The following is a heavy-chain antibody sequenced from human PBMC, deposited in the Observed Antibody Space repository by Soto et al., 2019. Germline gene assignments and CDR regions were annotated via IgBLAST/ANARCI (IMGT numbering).Heavy chain of an antibody. CDR2: MNPNSGNT. V-gene: IGHV1-8*01. D-gene: IGHD2-15*01. Sequence: QVQLVQSGAEVKKPGASVKVSCKASGCTFTSYDINWVRQATGQGLEWMGWMNPNSGNTGYAQKFQGRVTMTRNTSISTAYMEPSSLRSEDTAVYYCASRLVVAADVFDAFDIWGQGSMVTVSS. CDR1: GCTFTSYD. CDR3: ASRLVVAADVFDAFDI. J-gene: IGHJ3*02.